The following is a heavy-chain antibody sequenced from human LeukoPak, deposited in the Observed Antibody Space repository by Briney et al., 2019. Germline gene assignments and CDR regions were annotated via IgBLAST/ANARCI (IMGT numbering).Heavy chain of an antibody. V-gene: IGHV3-48*03. Sequence: GGSLRLSCAASGFTFSSYEMNWVRQAPGKGLEWVSYISSSGSTIYYADSVKGRFTISRDNSKNTLYLQMNSLRAEDTAVYYCASRVAATLYGMDVWGQGTTVTVSS. D-gene: IGHD2-15*01. CDR2: ISSSGSTI. CDR1: GFTFSSYE. CDR3: ASRVAATLYGMDV. J-gene: IGHJ6*02.